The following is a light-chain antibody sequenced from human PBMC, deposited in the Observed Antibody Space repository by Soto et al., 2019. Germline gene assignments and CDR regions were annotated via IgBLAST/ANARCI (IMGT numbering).Light chain of an antibody. CDR3: QQSYRSLT. Sequence: DIQMTQSPSSLSASVGDRVTITCRASQSISSYLNWYQQKLGKAPKLLIYAASTLQFGFPSRFSGSGSGTDFTLTISSLQPEDFATYYCQQSYRSLTFGQGTKVDIK. CDR2: AAS. J-gene: IGKJ1*01. V-gene: IGKV1-39*01. CDR1: QSISSY.